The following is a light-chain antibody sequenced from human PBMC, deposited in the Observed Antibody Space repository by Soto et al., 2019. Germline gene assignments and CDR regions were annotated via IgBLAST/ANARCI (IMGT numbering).Light chain of an antibody. Sequence: QSVLTQPASVSGSPGQSITISCTGTSSDVGAYNYVSWFQQHPGKAPKIMIYDVSNRPSGVSNRFSGSKSGNTASLTISGLQAEDEADYYCTPYTTTNTLAFGGGTKVTVL. J-gene: IGLJ2*01. CDR2: DVS. CDR3: TPYTTTNTLA. CDR1: SSDVGAYNY. V-gene: IGLV2-14*01.